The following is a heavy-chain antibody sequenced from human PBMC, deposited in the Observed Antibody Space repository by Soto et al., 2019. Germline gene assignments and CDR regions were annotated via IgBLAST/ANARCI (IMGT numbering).Heavy chain of an antibody. D-gene: IGHD3-22*01. J-gene: IGHJ4*02. CDR3: ASTYYYDSSGYSGPPDY. CDR1: GGSISSGGYY. Sequence: SETLSLTCTVSGGSISSGGYYWSWIRQHPGKGLEWIGYIYYSGGTNYNPSLKSRVTISVDTSKNQFSLKLSSVTAADTAVYYCASTYYYDSSGYSGPPDYWGQGTLVTVSS. V-gene: IGHV4-61*08. CDR2: IYYSGGT.